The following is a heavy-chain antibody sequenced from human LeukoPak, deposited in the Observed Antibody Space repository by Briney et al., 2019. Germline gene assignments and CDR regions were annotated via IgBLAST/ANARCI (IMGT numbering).Heavy chain of an antibody. CDR1: GYTFTGYY. CDR2: INPNSGDT. Sequence: ASVKVSCKASGYTFTGYYMHWVRQAPGQGLEWMGRINPNSGDTNYAQKFQGRVTMTRDTSISTAYMELSRLRSDDTAVYYCARVKSSSFPYFYFDYWGQGTLVTVSS. D-gene: IGHD6-6*01. J-gene: IGHJ4*02. V-gene: IGHV1-2*06. CDR3: ARVKSSSFPYFYFDY.